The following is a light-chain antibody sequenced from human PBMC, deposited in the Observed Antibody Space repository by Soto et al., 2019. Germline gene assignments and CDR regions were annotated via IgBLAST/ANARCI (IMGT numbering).Light chain of an antibody. V-gene: IGLV2-14*01. J-gene: IGLJ2*01. CDR1: SSDVGGYNY. Sequence: QSALTQPASVSGSPGQSITISCTGTSSDVGGYNYVSWYQQHPGKAPKLMIYDVSNRPSGVSDRFSGSKSGNTASLTISGLKAEDEADYYCSQNTGSSTHVVFGGGTKLTVL. CDR2: DVS. CDR3: SQNTGSSTHVV.